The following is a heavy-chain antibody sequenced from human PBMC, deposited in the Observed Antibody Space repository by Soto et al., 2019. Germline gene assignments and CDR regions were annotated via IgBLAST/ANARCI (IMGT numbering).Heavy chain of an antibody. J-gene: IGHJ4*02. V-gene: IGHV5-51*01. Sequence: RGESLKISCKGSGYSFTSYWIGWVRQMPGKGLEWMGIIYPGDSDTRYSPSFQGQVTISADKSISTAYLQWSSLKASDTAMYYCARLRDYYDSSGYPIGPFDYWGQGTLVTVSS. CDR1: GYSFTSYW. D-gene: IGHD3-22*01. CDR3: ARLRDYYDSSGYPIGPFDY. CDR2: IYPGDSDT.